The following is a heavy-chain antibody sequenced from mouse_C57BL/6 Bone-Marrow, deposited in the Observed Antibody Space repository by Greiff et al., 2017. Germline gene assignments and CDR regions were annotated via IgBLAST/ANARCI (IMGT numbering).Heavy chain of an antibody. J-gene: IGHJ4*01. Sequence: EVKLMESGPELVKPGASVKMSCKASGYTFTDYNMHWVKQSHGKSLEWIGYINPNNGGTSYNQKFKGKATLTVNKSSSTAYMELRSLTSEDSAVYYCARGATVVEEAMDYWGQGTSVTVSS. D-gene: IGHD1-1*01. CDR1: GYTFTDYN. V-gene: IGHV1-22*01. CDR3: ARGATVVEEAMDY. CDR2: INPNNGGT.